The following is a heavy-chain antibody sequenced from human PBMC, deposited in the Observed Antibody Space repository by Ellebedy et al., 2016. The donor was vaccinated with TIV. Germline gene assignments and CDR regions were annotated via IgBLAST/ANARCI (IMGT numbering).Heavy chain of an antibody. CDR2: ISYEGSDQ. V-gene: IGHV3-30*18. CDR3: AKDGDCSSSSCYGWYFDL. CDR1: GSTFRNSA. J-gene: IGHJ2*01. D-gene: IGHD2-15*01. Sequence: GESLKISCGASGSTFRNSAMHWVRQAPGKGLEWVAVISYEGSDQKYVDSVEGRFTISRDNSKNTLYLQMNSLRADDTAVYYCAKDGDCSSSSCYGWYFDLWGRGTLVTVSS.